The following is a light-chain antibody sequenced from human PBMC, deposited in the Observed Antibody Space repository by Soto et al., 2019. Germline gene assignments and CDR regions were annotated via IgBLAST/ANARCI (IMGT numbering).Light chain of an antibody. V-gene: IGLV1-40*01. CDR1: SSNIGAGYD. Sequence: QPVLTQPPSVSGAPGQRITISCTGSSSNIGAGYDVHWYQQLPGTAPKLLIYGNINRSSGVPDRFSGSKSGTSASLAIAGLQAEDEADYYCQSFDISLTTSVFGGGTKLTVL. CDR3: QSFDISLTTSV. CDR2: GNI. J-gene: IGLJ3*02.